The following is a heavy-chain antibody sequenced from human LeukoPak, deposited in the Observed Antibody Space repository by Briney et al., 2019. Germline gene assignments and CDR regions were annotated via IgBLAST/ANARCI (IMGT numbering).Heavy chain of an antibody. CDR1: GGSFSGYY. V-gene: IGHV4-34*01. J-gene: IGHJ4*02. Sequence: PSETLSLTXAVYGGSFSGYYWSWIRQPPGKGLEWIGEINHSGSTNYNPSLKSRVTISVDTSKNQFSLKLSSVTAADTAVYYCARGIRLARGTTPKPTYYFDYWGQGTLVTVSS. CDR3: ARGIRLARGTTPKPTYYFDY. D-gene: IGHD3-10*01. CDR2: INHSGST.